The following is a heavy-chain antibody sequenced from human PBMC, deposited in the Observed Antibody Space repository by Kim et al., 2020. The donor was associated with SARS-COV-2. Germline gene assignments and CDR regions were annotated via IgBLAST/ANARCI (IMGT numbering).Heavy chain of an antibody. D-gene: IGHD2-2*02. CDR3: ARELSYQLLYFSTWFDP. Sequence: SETLSLTCTVSGGSISSYYWSWIRQPAGKGLEWIGRIYTSGSTNYNPSLKSRVTMSVDTSKNQFSLKLSSVTAADTAVYYCARELSYQLLYFSTWFDPWGQGTLVTVSS. CDR1: GGSISSYY. J-gene: IGHJ5*02. CDR2: IYTSGST. V-gene: IGHV4-4*07.